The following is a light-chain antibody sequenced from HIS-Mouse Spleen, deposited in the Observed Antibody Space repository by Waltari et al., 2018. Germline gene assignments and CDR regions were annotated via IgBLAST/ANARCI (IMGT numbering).Light chain of an antibody. V-gene: IGKV4-1*01. Sequence: DIVMTQSPDSLAVSLGERATIHCKSSQSVLYSSNNKNYLAWYQQKPGQPPKLLLYWASNREYGVPDRFSGSESGTDFTLTISRLEAEDVAVYYCQQYYSTPPTFGQGTKVEI. CDR2: WAS. CDR3: QQYYSTPPT. CDR1: QSVLYSSNNKNY. J-gene: IGKJ1*01.